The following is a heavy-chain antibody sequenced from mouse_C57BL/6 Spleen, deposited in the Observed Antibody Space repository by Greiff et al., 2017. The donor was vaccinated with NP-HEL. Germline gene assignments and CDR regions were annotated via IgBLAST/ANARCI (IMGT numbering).Heavy chain of an antibody. CDR2: LYPGSGST. Sequence: QVQLQQPGAELVKPGASVKMSCKASGYTFTSYWITWVKQRPGQGLEWIGDLYPGSGSTNYNEKFKSKATLTVDTSSSTAYMQLSSLTSEDSAVYYCARSGEESFLGYWGQGTSVTVSS. V-gene: IGHV1-55*01. J-gene: IGHJ4*01. CDR3: ARSGEESFLGY. D-gene: IGHD1-2*01. CDR1: GYTFTSYW.